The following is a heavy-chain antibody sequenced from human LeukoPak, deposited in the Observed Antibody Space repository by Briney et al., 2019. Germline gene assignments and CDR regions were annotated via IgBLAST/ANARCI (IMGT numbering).Heavy chain of an antibody. D-gene: IGHD3-3*01. CDR1: GGTFSSYA. CDR3: ARSTSNYDFWSGYFFDY. CDR2: IIPIFGTA. J-gene: IGHJ4*02. V-gene: IGHV1-69*05. Sequence: SVKVSCKASGGTFSSYAISWVRQAPGQGLEWMGGIIPIFGTANYAQKFQGRVTITTDESTSTAYMELSSLRSEDTAVYYCARSTSNYDFWSGYFFDYWGQGTLVTVSS.